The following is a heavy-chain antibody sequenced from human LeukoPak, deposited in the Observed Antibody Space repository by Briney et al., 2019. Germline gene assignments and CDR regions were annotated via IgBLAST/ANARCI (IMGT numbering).Heavy chain of an antibody. D-gene: IGHD3-16*02. CDR1: GFTFSSYW. J-gene: IGHJ4*02. CDR2: IKQDGSEK. Sequence: GGSLRLSCAASGFTFSSYWMSWVRQAPGKGLEWVANIKQDGSEKYYVDSVKGRFTISRDNAKNSLYLQMNSLRAEDTAVYYCARLVYDYVWGSYRYPENFDYWGQGTLVTVSS. V-gene: IGHV3-7*01. CDR3: ARLVYDYVWGSYRYPENFDY.